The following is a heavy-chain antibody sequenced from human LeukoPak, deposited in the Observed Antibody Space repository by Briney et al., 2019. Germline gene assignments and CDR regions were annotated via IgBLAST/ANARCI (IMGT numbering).Heavy chain of an antibody. CDR3: ARGEYYYESSGYPEY. V-gene: IGHV3-33*01. Sequence: PGGSLRLSCAASGFTFSNYGMHWVRQAPGKGLEWVAVIWYHGNTQYYADSVKGRFTISRDNSRNTLYLQMNSLRAEDTAVYYCARGEYYYESSGYPEYWGQGTLVTVSS. D-gene: IGHD3-22*01. CDR1: GFTFSNYG. CDR2: IWYHGNTQ. J-gene: IGHJ4*02.